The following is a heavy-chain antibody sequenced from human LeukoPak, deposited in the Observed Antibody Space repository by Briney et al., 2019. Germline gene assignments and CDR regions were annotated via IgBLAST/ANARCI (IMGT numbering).Heavy chain of an antibody. J-gene: IGHJ6*03. CDR1: GGSFSGYY. CDR2: INHSGST. V-gene: IGHV4-34*01. D-gene: IGHD1-14*01. CDR3: ARGGEPEPLNYYYYMDV. Sequence: SETLSLTCAVCGGSFSGYYWSWIRQPPGKGLEWIGEINHSGSTNYNPSLKSRVNISVDTSKNQFSLKLSSVTAADTAVYYCARGGEPEPLNYYYYMDVWGKGTTVTVSS.